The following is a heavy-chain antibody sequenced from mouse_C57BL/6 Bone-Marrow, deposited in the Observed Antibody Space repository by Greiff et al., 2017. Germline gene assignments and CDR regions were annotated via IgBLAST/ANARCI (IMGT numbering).Heavy chain of an antibody. V-gene: IGHV1-80*01. J-gene: IGHJ4*01. CDR2: IYPGDGDT. CDR1: GYAFSSYW. D-gene: IGHD2-1*01. Sequence: VMLVESGAELVKPGASVKISCKASGYAFSSYWMNWVKQRPGKSLEWIGQIYPGDGDTNYNGKFKGKATVTADKSSSTAYMQLSSLTSGDSAVYFCARGRDYGNVCYYYTMDYWGQGTSVTVSS. CDR3: ARGRDYGNVCYYYTMDY.